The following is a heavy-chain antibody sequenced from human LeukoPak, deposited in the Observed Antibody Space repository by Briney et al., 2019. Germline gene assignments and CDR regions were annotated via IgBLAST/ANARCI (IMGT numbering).Heavy chain of an antibody. V-gene: IGHV4-39*07. CDR2: IYYSGST. D-gene: IGHD3-22*01. Sequence: SETLSLTCTVSGGSISSSSYYWGWIRQPPGKGLEWIGSIYYSGSTYYNPSLKSRVTISVDTSKNQFSLKLSSVTAADTAVYYCARVPTYYYDSSDPWFDPWGQGTLVTVSS. CDR1: GGSISSSSYY. CDR3: ARVPTYYYDSSDPWFDP. J-gene: IGHJ5*02.